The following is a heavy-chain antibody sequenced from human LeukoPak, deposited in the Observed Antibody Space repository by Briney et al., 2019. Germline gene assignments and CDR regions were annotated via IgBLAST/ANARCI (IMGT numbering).Heavy chain of an antibody. CDR3: ARGVTMIVVVITDNWFDP. V-gene: IGHV3-30*03. CDR2: ISYDGSNK. Sequence: GGSLRLSCAASGFSFRTYGMHWVRQAPGKGLEWVAVISYDGSNKYYADSVKGRFTISRDNSKNTLYLQMNSLRAEDTAVYYCARGVTMIVVVITDNWFDPWGQGTLVTVSS. D-gene: IGHD3-22*01. CDR1: GFSFRTYG. J-gene: IGHJ5*02.